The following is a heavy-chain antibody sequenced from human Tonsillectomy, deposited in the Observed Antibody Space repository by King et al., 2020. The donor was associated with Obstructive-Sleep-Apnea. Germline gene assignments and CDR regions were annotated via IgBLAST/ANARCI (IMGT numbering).Heavy chain of an antibody. CDR3: ARDHRTYGDWGYAFDI. CDR1: GGSISSNSYH. D-gene: IGHD4-17*01. Sequence: LQLQESGPRLVKPSETLSLICTVSGGSISSNSYHWGWFRQSPGKGPEWIGSIYYNGSPDHNPSLKSRVTISVDTSKNQFSLMLSSVTAADTAVYYCARDHRTYGDWGYAFDIWGQGTMVTVSS. CDR2: IYYNGSP. J-gene: IGHJ3*02. V-gene: IGHV4-39*07.